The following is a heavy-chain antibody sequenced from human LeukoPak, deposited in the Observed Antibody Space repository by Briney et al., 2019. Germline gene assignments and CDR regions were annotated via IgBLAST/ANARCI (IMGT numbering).Heavy chain of an antibody. CDR3: ARGLDVNYYDSSGYSYYYYYMDV. V-gene: IGHV4-34*01. Sequence: PSETLSLTCAVYGGSFSGYYWSWIRQPPGKGLEWIGEINHSGSTNYNPSLKSRVTISVDTSKNQFSLKLSSVTAADTAVYYCARGLDVNYYDSSGYSYYYYYMDVWGKGTTVTVSS. CDR2: INHSGST. D-gene: IGHD3-22*01. J-gene: IGHJ6*03. CDR1: GGSFSGYY.